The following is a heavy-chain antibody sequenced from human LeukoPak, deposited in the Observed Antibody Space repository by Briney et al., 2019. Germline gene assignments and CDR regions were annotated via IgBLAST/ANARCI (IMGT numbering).Heavy chain of an antibody. CDR3: ARGEIDFWSVYYIDY. V-gene: IGHV4-59*11. CDR2: IYYSAST. J-gene: IGHJ4*02. CDR1: GGSISSHY. D-gene: IGHD3-3*01. Sequence: SETLSLTCTVSGGSISSHYWSWIRQPPGQGLEWIGYIYYSASTNYNPSLKSLVTISVDTSKSHFSLKLSSVTAADTAVYYCARGEIDFWSVYYIDYWGQGTLVTVSS.